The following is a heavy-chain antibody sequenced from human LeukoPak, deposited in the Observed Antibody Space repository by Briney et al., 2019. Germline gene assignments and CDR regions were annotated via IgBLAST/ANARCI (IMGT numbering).Heavy chain of an antibody. V-gene: IGHV3-7*01. J-gene: IGHJ5*02. Sequence: GGSLRLSCAASGFTFSSYWMSWVRQAPGKGLEWVANIKQDGSEKYYVDSVKGRFTISRDNAKNSLYLQMNSLRAEDTAVYYCARDIVVAPAAPFDPWGQGTLVTVYS. CDR3: ARDIVVAPAAPFDP. D-gene: IGHD2-2*01. CDR2: IKQDGSEK. CDR1: GFTFSSYW.